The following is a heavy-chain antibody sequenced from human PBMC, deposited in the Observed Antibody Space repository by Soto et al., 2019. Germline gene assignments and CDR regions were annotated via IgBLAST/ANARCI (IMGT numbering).Heavy chain of an antibody. CDR2: IYHSGST. CDR3: ARAFYGDYAAHYYGMDV. Sequence: ETLSLTCAVSGYSISSGYYWGWIRQPPGKGLEWIGNIYHSGSTNYNPSLKSRVTISVDTSKNQFSLKLNSATAADTAVYYCARAFYGDYAAHYYGMDVWGQGTTVTVSS. D-gene: IGHD4-17*01. V-gene: IGHV4-38-2*01. J-gene: IGHJ6*02. CDR1: GYSISSGYY.